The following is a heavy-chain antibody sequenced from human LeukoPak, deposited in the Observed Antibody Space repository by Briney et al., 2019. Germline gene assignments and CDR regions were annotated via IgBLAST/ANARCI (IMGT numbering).Heavy chain of an antibody. CDR3: AKEGSIAARPA. CDR1: GFTFSSSA. Sequence: GGSLRLSCAASGFTFSSSAMSWVRQAPGKGLEWVSAISNNGGYTYYADSVQGRFTISRDNSKSTLCLQTNSLRAEDTAVYYCAKEGSIAARPAWGQGTLVTVSS. CDR2: ISNNGGYT. V-gene: IGHV3-23*01. D-gene: IGHD6-6*01. J-gene: IGHJ5*02.